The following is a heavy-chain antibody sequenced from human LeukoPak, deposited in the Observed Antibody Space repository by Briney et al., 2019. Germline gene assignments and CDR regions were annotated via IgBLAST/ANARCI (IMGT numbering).Heavy chain of an antibody. D-gene: IGHD6-19*01. CDR3: ACSPGIAVAGTVGYYYYGMDV. J-gene: IGHJ6*02. V-gene: IGHV1-69*04. CDR1: GGTFSSYA. Sequence: SVKVSCKASGGTFSSYAISWVRQAPGQGLEWMGRIIPILGIANYAQKFQGRVTITADKSTSTAYMELSSLRSEDTAVYYCACSPGIAVAGTVGYYYYGMDVWGQGTTVTVSS. CDR2: IIPILGIA.